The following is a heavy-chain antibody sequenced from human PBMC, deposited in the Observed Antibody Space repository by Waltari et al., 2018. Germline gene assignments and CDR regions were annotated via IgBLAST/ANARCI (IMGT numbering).Heavy chain of an antibody. J-gene: IGHJ4*02. D-gene: IGHD3-3*01. Sequence: EVQLVESGGGLVQPGGSLRLSCAASGFTFSSYAMHWVRQAPGKGLEYVSAISSNGGSTYYANSVKGRFTISRDNSKNTLYLQMGSLRAEDMAVYYCARSPLAGVVIYSTFDYWGQGTLVTVSS. CDR3: ARSPLAGVVIYSTFDY. CDR1: GFTFSSYA. V-gene: IGHV3-64*01. CDR2: ISSNGGST.